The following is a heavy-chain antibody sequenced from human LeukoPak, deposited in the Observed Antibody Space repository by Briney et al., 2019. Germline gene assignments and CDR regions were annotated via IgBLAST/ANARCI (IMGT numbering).Heavy chain of an antibody. J-gene: IGHJ4*02. D-gene: IGHD2-15*01. V-gene: IGHV1-2*02. CDR1: GYTFTGYY. CDR3: ARGYRTGDMTIFAY. Sequence: ASVKVSRKTSGYTFTGYYMQWVRQAPGQGLEWMGWINPNSGGTDYAQKFQGRVTITRDTSISTAYMELSRLRSDDTAMYYCARGYRTGDMTIFAYWGQGTLVTVSS. CDR2: INPNSGGT.